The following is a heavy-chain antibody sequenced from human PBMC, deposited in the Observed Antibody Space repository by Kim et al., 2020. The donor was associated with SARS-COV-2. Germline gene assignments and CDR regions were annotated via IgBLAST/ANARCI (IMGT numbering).Heavy chain of an antibody. CDR1: GFTFSSYA. D-gene: IGHD3-10*01. V-gene: IGHV3-30*04. J-gene: IGHJ4*02. CDR3: ARVFRTFTMVRGDGIDY. Sequence: GGSLRLSCAASGFTFSSYAMHWVRQAPGKGLEWVAVISYDGSNKYYADSVKGRFTISRDNSKNTLYLQMNSLRAEDTAVYYCARVFRTFTMVRGDGIDYWGQGTLVTVSS. CDR2: ISYDGSNK.